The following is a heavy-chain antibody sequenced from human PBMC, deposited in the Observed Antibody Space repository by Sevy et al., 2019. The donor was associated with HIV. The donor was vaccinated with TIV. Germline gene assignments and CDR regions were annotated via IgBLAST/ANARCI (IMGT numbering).Heavy chain of an antibody. V-gene: IGHV1-2*02. D-gene: IGHD2-2*01. CDR3: ARDSDQTVVPAAYYYYYGMDV. CDR2: INPNSGGT. J-gene: IGHJ6*02. Sequence: ASVKVSCKASGYTFTGYYMHWVRQAPGQGLEWMGWINPNSGGTNYAQKFQGRVTMTRDTSISTAYMELSRRRSDDTAVYYCARDSDQTVVPAAYYYYYGMDVWGQGTTVTVSS. CDR1: GYTFTGYY.